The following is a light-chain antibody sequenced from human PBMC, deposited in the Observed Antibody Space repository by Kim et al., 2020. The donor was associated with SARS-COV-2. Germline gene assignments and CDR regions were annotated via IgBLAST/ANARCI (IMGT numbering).Light chain of an antibody. CDR2: GKN. V-gene: IGLV3-19*01. CDR3: NSRDSSGNHWV. J-gene: IGLJ3*02. Sequence: ALGQTVRITCQGDSLRSYYASWYQQKPGQAPVLVIYGKNNRPSGIPDRFSGSSSGNTASSPITGAQAEEEADYYWNSRDSSGNHWVFGGGTKLTVL. CDR1: SLRSYY.